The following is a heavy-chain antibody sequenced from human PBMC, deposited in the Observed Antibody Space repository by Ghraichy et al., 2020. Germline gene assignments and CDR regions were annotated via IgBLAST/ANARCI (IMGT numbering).Heavy chain of an antibody. J-gene: IGHJ4*02. D-gene: IGHD3-9*01. CDR1: GGSISSSSYY. Sequence: SETLSLTCTVSGGSISSSSYYWGWIRQPPGKGLEWIGSIYYSGSTYYNPSLKSRVTISVDTSKNQFSLKLSSVTAADTAVYYGARHDSLTGTSIDYWGQGTLVTVSS. V-gene: IGHV4-39*01. CDR2: IYYSGST. CDR3: ARHDSLTGTSIDY.